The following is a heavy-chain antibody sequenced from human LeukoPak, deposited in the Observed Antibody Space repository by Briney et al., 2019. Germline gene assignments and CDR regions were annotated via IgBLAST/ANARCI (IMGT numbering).Heavy chain of an antibody. CDR2: ISSSSSYI. J-gene: IGHJ6*02. CDR3: ASQVDCSSTSCYLTGYYYYYYGMDV. Sequence: GGSLRLSCAASGFTFSSYSMTWVRQAPGKGLEWISSISSSSSYIYYADSVKGRFTISRDNAKNSLYLQMNSLRAEDTAVYYCASQVDCSSTSCYLTGYYYYYYGMDVWGQGTTVAVSS. D-gene: IGHD2-2*01. CDR1: GFTFSSYS. V-gene: IGHV3-21*01.